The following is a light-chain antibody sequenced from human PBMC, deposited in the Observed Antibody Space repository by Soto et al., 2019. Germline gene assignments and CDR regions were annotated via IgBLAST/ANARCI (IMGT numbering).Light chain of an antibody. J-gene: IGKJ1*01. CDR3: HQYGSSPWT. CDR1: ESVARNY. V-gene: IGKV3-20*01. CDR2: GAS. Sequence: EIVLTQSPGTLSLSPGERATLSCRSSESVARNYLAWYQHKPGQAPRLLFFGASNRATGIPDRVSGSGSGTDFTLTISRLEPEDFAVYYCHQYGSSPWTLGQGTKVDIK.